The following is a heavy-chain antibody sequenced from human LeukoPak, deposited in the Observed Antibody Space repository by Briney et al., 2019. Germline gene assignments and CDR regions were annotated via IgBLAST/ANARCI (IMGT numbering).Heavy chain of an antibody. D-gene: IGHD6-13*01. CDR2: IYYSGST. V-gene: IGHV4-39*01. J-gene: IGHJ5*02. Sequence: NPSETLSLTCTVSGGSISSSSYYWGWIRQPPGKGLEWIGSIYYSGSTYDNPSLKSRVTISVDTSKNQFSLKLSSVTAADTAVYYCARPDGSSWYEGWFDPWGQGTLVTVSS. CDR3: ARPDGSSWYEGWFDP. CDR1: GGSISSSSYY.